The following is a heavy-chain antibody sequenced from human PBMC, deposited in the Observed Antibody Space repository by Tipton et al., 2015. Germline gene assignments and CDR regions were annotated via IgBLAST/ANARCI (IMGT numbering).Heavy chain of an antibody. V-gene: IGHV4-59*01. D-gene: IGHD4-23*01. J-gene: IGHJ4*02. CDR2: IQYSGGT. CDR1: RDSINKYY. Sequence: TLSLTCTVSRDSINKYYWSWIRQPPGKELQWIGYIQYSGGTNYNPSLESRVSMSVDTSKTQFSLEMRSVTATDTAVYYCARARGRHGGLFDSWGQGIRVTVSS. CDR3: ARARGRHGGLFDS.